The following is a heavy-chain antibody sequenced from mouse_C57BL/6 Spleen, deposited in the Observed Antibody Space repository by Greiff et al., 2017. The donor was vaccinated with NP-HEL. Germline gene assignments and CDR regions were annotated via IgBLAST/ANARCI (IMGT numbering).Heavy chain of an antibody. D-gene: IGHD1-1*01. CDR1: GYTFTSYW. Sequence: QVQLQQPGAELVKPGASVKLSCKASGYTFTSYWMHWVKQRPGQGFEWIGMIHPNSGSTNYYEKFKSKATLTVDKSSSTAYMQRSSLTSEDSAVYYCARSGVITTVTLYAMDYWGQGTSVTVSS. CDR2: IHPNSGST. CDR3: ARSGVITTVTLYAMDY. J-gene: IGHJ4*01. V-gene: IGHV1-64*01.